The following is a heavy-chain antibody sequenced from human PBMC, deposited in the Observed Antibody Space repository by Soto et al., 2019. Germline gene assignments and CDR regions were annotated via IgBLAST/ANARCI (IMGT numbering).Heavy chain of an antibody. CDR1: GGTLRSHA. Sequence: QVQLVQSGAEVKKPGSSVRVSCKASGGTLRSHAINWVRQAPGPGLEWMGGIIPIFGSPNYAQKFQGRATITADESSITAYMELSSLRSEDTAVYYCAGTVEIPDYHGMDVWGQGTTVTVSS. CDR3: AGTVEIPDYHGMDV. V-gene: IGHV1-69*01. D-gene: IGHD4-4*01. J-gene: IGHJ6*02. CDR2: IIPIFGSP.